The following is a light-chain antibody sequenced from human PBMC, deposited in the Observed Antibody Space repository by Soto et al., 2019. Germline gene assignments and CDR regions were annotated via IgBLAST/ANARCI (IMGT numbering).Light chain of an antibody. CDR3: SSYAGTKKV. Sequence: QSALTQPPSASGSPGQSVTISCTGTSSDVGGYNYVSWYQQHPGKAPKLMIYEVSKRPSGVPDRFSGSKSGNTASLTVSGLQAEDEADCYCSSYAGTKKVFGGGTKVTVL. V-gene: IGLV2-8*01. CDR2: EVS. J-gene: IGLJ3*02. CDR1: SSDVGGYNY.